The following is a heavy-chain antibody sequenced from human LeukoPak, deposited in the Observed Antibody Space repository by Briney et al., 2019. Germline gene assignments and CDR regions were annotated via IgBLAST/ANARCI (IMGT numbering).Heavy chain of an antibody. V-gene: IGHV3-21*01. Sequence: GGSLRLSCSASRFTFSSYSMNWVRQAPGKGLEWVSTISSSSSYIYYADSVKGRFTISRDNAKNSLYLQMNSLRAEDTAVYYCAREDFGVVIIPFDYWGQGTLVTVSS. D-gene: IGHD3-3*01. CDR1: RFTFSSYS. CDR2: ISSSSSYI. J-gene: IGHJ4*02. CDR3: AREDFGVVIIPFDY.